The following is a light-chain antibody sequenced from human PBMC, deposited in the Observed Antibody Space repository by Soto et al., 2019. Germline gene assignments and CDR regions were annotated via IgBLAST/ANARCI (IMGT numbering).Light chain of an antibody. CDR1: QSISTD. CDR2: AAS. V-gene: IGKV1-39*01. J-gene: IGKJ2*01. Sequence: DIQMTQSPSSLSASVGDRVTVTCRASQSISTDLNWYQQKPGKAPKLLIYAASSLQSGVPSRLTGGGAGTDFTLTIARLPPEDFVTYSCRQSYSAPYTVGQGTKVEIK. CDR3: RQSYSAPYT.